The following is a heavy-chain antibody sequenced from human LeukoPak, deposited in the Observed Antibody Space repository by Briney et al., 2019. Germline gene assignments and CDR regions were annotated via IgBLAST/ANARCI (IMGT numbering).Heavy chain of an antibody. CDR1: GFTFSSYS. Sequence: GGSLRLSCAASGFTFSSYSMNWVRQAPGKGLEWVSSISSSSSYIYYADSVKGRFTISRDNAKNSLYLQMNSLRAEDTAVYYCARDKHYCSGGSCFVGDAFDIWGQGTMVTVSS. D-gene: IGHD2-15*01. CDR2: ISSSSSYI. V-gene: IGHV3-21*01. J-gene: IGHJ3*02. CDR3: ARDKHYCSGGSCFVGDAFDI.